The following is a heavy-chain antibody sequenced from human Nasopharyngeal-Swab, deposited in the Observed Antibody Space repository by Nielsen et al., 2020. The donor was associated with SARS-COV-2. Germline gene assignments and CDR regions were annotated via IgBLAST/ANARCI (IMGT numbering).Heavy chain of an antibody. CDR3: ARGHVYYGMDV. J-gene: IGHJ6*02. CDR1: GFSFDDYA. V-gene: IGHV3-20*04. CDR2: INWSGGRT. Sequence: GGSLRLSCAASGFSFDDYAMNWVRQAPGTGLEWVSGINWSGGRTGYADCVKGRFTISRDNAKNSLYLQMNSLRAEDTALYYCARGHVYYGMDVWGQGTTVTVSS.